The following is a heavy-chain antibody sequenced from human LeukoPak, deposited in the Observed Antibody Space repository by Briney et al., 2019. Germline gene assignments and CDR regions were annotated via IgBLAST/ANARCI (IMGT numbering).Heavy chain of an antibody. Sequence: GGSLRLSCAASGFTFSTYSMNWVRQAPGKGLEWVSSISSSSSSIYYADSVKGRFTISRDNAKDSLHLQMNSLRAEDTAVYYCVRQYCSSTSCSVSVYWGQGTPVTVSS. J-gene: IGHJ4*02. CDR3: VRQYCSSTSCSVSVY. V-gene: IGHV3-21*01. CDR1: GFTFSTYS. D-gene: IGHD2-2*01. CDR2: ISSSSSSI.